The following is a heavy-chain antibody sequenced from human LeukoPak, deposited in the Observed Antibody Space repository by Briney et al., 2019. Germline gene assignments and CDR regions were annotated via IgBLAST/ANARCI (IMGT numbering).Heavy chain of an antibody. CDR3: AKLRVTLPPDRFDY. J-gene: IGHJ4*02. CDR1: GFTFSSYS. CDR2: ISSSSSYI. Sequence: GGSLRLSCAASGFTFSSYSMNWVRQAPGKGLEWVSSISSSSSYIYYADSVKGRFTISRDNSKNTLYLQMNSLRAEDTAVYYCAKLRVTLPPDRFDYWGQGTLVTVSS. D-gene: IGHD2-15*01. V-gene: IGHV3-21*04.